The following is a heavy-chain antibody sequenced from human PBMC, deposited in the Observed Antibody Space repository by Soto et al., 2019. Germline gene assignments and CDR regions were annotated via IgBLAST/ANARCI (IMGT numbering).Heavy chain of an antibody. D-gene: IGHD6-6*01. Sequence: GASVKVSCKASGGTFSSYAISWVRQAPGQGLEWMGGIIPIFGTANYAQKFQGRVTITADESTSTAYMELSSLRSEDTAVYYCAVRRNSSPRASYYYGMDVWGQGTTVTVSS. CDR1: GGTFSSYA. J-gene: IGHJ6*02. CDR3: AVRRNSSPRASYYYGMDV. CDR2: IIPIFGTA. V-gene: IGHV1-69*13.